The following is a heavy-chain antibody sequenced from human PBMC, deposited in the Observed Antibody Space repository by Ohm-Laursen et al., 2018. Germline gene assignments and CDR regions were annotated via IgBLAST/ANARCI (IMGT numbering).Heavy chain of an antibody. V-gene: IGHV3-48*01. J-gene: IGHJ4*02. Sequence: SLRLSCTAFGFTFSSYSMTWVRQAQGKGLEWVSYITTSSTIYYPDSVKGRFTISRDNGKNSLYLQMNSLRAEDTAVYYCARSVYGDYPFDYWGQGTLVTVSS. CDR1: GFTFSSYS. CDR3: ARSVYGDYPFDY. D-gene: IGHD4-17*01. CDR2: ITTSSTI.